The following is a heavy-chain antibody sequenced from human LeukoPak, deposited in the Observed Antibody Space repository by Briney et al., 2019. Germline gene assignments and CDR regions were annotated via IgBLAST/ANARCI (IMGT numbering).Heavy chain of an antibody. CDR1: GFTLSSYD. CDR2: ISSNGGST. D-gene: IGHD3-10*01. V-gene: IGHV3-64D*06. Sequence: GGSLRLSCSPSGFTLSSYDMHWVRQAPGKGLEYVSAISSNGGSTYYADSVKGRFTISRDNSKNTLYLQMSSLRAEDTAVYYCVKVRAPSGGAYDYWGQGTLVTVSS. J-gene: IGHJ4*02. CDR3: VKVRAPSGGAYDY.